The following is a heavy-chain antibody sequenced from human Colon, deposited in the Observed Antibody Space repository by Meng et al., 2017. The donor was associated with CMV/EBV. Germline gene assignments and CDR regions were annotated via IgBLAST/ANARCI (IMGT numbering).Heavy chain of an antibody. Sequence: GYYWSWIRPHPGKRLACIGHISLRGSTYFNPSLRSRGSLPVDTSKNQFSLRVTSVTAADTAVYFCARQNNDRLQYDYSGYYVGHFDFWGQGTLVTVSS. CDR3: ARQNNDRLQYDYSGYYVGHFDF. CDR1: GYY. CDR2: ISLRGST. V-gene: IGHV4-31*02. J-gene: IGHJ4*02. D-gene: IGHD3-3*01.